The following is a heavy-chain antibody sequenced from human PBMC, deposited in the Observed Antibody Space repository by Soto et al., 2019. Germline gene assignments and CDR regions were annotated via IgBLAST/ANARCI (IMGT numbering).Heavy chain of an antibody. Sequence: PGGSLRLSCAASGFTVSSNYMSWVRQAPGKGLEWVSYISSSGSTIYYADSVKGRFTISRDNAKNSLYLQMNSLRDDDTAVYYCARGRGYCGGTNCYLDYWGQGALVTVSS. CDR2: ISSSGSTI. CDR3: ARGRGYCGGTNCYLDY. J-gene: IGHJ4*02. CDR1: GFTVSSNY. D-gene: IGHD2-21*01. V-gene: IGHV3-48*02.